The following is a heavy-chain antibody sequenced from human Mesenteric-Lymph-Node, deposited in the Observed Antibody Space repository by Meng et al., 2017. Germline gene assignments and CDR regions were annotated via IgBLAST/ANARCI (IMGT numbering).Heavy chain of an antibody. CDR2: VNAASGNT. D-gene: IGHD5-18*01. CDR1: GYSFTTYG. V-gene: IGHV1-3*01. J-gene: IGHJ4*02. CDR3: AREDTAMVKYY. Sequence: QVQLVQSGAEVKNPGASVKVSCKTSGYSFTTYGIHWVRQAPGQSLEWVGWVNAASGNTRYSQKFQDRVTINRDTSASSAYMEVSSLRSEDTAVYYCAREDTAMVKYYWGQGTLVTVSS.